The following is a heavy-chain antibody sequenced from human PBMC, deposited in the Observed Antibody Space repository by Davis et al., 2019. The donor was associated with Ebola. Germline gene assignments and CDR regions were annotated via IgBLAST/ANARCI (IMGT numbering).Heavy chain of an antibody. V-gene: IGHV1-69*13. Sequence: SVKVSCKASGGTFSSYAISWVRQAPGQGLEWMGGIIPIFGTANYAQKFQGRVTITADESTSTAYMELSSLRSEDTAVYYCARGGLATSLFDYWGQGTLVTVSS. D-gene: IGHD5-24*01. CDR2: IIPIFGTA. CDR3: ARGGLATSLFDY. CDR1: GGTFSSYA. J-gene: IGHJ4*02.